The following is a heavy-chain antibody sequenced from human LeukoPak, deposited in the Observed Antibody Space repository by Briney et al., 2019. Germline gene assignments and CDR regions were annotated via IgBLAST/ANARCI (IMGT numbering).Heavy chain of an antibody. D-gene: IGHD5-18*01. J-gene: IGHJ6*02. CDR3: AGFPGYSYGDLSYYGLRA. Sequence: GGSLRLSCEASTSNFNYYYMNWIRQAPGKGLEWLSYISDNGKTIFYADSVKGRFTISRDNAGKSLFLQMSSLRVEDSAVYFCAGFPGYSYGDLSYYGLRAWGQGTTVTVSS. V-gene: IGHV3-11*01. CDR2: ISDNGKTI. CDR1: TSNFNYYY.